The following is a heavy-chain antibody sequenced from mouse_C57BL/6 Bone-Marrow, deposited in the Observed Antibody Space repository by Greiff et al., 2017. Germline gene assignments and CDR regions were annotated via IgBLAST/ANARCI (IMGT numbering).Heavy chain of an antibody. V-gene: IGHV1-81*01. CDR1: GYTFTSYG. Sequence: VQLQQSGAELARPGASVKLSCKASGYTFTSYGISWVKQRTGQGLEWIGEIFPRSGNNYYNEKFKGKVTLTTDKSSSTSYMELRSLTSEDSAVYFCARSGTDAMDYWGQGTSVTVSA. D-gene: IGHD3-3*01. CDR3: ARSGTDAMDY. J-gene: IGHJ4*01. CDR2: IFPRSGNN.